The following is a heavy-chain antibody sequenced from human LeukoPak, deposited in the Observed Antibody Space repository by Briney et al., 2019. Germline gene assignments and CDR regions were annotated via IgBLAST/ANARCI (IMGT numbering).Heavy chain of an antibody. J-gene: IGHJ4*02. CDR2: ISGSGGST. Sequence: PGGSLRLSCAASGFTFSSYAMSWVRQAPGKGLEWVSAISGSGGSTYCADSVKGRFTISRDNSKNTLYLQMNSLRAEDTAVYYCAKTGDDFWSGYLAQFDYWGQGTLVTASS. CDR1: GFTFSSYA. CDR3: AKTGDDFWSGYLAQFDY. V-gene: IGHV3-23*01. D-gene: IGHD3-3*01.